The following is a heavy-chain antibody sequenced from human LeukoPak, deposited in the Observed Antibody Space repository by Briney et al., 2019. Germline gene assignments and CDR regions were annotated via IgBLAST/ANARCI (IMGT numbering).Heavy chain of an antibody. CDR2: ISYDGSNK. Sequence: GGALRLSCAASGFTFSSYAMSWVRQAPGKGLEWGAVISYDGSNKYYADSVKGRFTISRDNSKNTLYLQMNSLRAEDTAVYYCAKDSSGYFPLYYFDYWGQGTLVTVSS. CDR1: GFTFSSYA. D-gene: IGHD3-22*01. V-gene: IGHV3-30*18. CDR3: AKDSSGYFPLYYFDY. J-gene: IGHJ4*02.